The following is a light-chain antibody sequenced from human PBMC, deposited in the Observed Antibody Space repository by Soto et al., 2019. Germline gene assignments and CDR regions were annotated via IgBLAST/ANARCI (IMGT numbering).Light chain of an antibody. CDR2: GAS. CDR1: QSISSNF. V-gene: IGKV3D-15*01. J-gene: IGKJ3*01. Sequence: EIVLTQSPGTLSLSPGEGATLSCRASQSISSNFLAWYQQKRGQAPRLLIHGASNRATGIPDRFSGSGSGSDFTLTISSLQSEDFAVYYCQQYNKWPLTFGPGTKVDIK. CDR3: QQYNKWPLT.